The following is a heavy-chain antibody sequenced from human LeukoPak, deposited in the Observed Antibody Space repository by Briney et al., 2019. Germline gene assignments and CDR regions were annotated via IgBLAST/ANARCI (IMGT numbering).Heavy chain of an antibody. Sequence: GGSLRLSCAASGLIFDDYAMHRVRQTPGKGLEWVSLISGDGTRTYYADSVKGRFTISRDNNKNSLYLQMNSLRSEDTAVYYCAKADCVGDCHVLQHWGQGTLVTVSS. CDR2: ISGDGTRT. V-gene: IGHV3-43*02. D-gene: IGHD2-21*02. CDR3: AKADCVGDCHVLQH. J-gene: IGHJ1*01. CDR1: GLIFDDYA.